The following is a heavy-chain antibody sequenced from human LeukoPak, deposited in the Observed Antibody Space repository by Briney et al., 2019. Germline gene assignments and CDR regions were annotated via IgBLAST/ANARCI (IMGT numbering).Heavy chain of an antibody. D-gene: IGHD3-22*01. CDR3: ARGPSHHYYDSSGYFDY. V-gene: IGHV4-34*01. CDR2: INHSGST. J-gene: IGHJ4*02. CDR1: GGSFSGYY. Sequence: SETLSLTCAVYGGSFSGYYWSWIRQPPGKGLEWIGEINHSGSTNYNPSLKSRVTISVDTSKNQSSLKLSSVTAADTAVYYCARGPSHHYYDSSGYFDYWGQGTLVTVSS.